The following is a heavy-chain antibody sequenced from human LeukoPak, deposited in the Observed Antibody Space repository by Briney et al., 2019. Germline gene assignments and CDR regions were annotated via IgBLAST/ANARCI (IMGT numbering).Heavy chain of an antibody. CDR3: AKGGYSSSWSYYFDY. CDR2: TSGSGGSR. V-gene: IGHV3-23*01. CDR1: GFIFKSHA. D-gene: IGHD6-13*01. J-gene: IGHJ4*02. Sequence: GGSLRLSCAASGFIFKSHAMSWVRQPPGKGLEWVSATSGSGGSRFYADSVKGRFTISRDNSKNTLYLQMNSLRAEDTAIYYCAKGGYSSSWSYYFDYWGQGTLVTVSS.